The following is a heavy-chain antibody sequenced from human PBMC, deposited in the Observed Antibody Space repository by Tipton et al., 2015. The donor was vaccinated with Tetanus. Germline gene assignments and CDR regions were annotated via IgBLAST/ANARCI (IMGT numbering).Heavy chain of an antibody. V-gene: IGHV4-4*08. Sequence: TLSLTCGVSGGSISGYFWSWIRQPPGKGLEWIGYSYSTGSTNYNPSLRSRLTISVDTSKNQFSLKLKSVTAADTAVYYCARSAQSAPHYFDSWGQGTLVTVSS. D-gene: IGHD1-14*01. CDR2: SYSTGST. CDR3: ARSAQSAPHYFDS. J-gene: IGHJ4*02. CDR1: GGSISGYF.